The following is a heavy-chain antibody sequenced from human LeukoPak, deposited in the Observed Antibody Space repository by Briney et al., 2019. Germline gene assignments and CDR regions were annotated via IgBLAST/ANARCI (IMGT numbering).Heavy chain of an antibody. CDR2: IKQDGSEK. Sequence: GGSLRLSCAASGFSFSNYWMSWVRQAPGKGLEWVANIKQDGSEKYYVDSVKGRFTISRDNAKNSLYLQMNSLRAEDTAVYYCAREYYYDSSGPLAGAFDIWGQGTMVTVSS. CDR3: AREYYYDSSGPLAGAFDI. J-gene: IGHJ3*02. CDR1: GFSFSNYW. D-gene: IGHD3-22*01. V-gene: IGHV3-7*03.